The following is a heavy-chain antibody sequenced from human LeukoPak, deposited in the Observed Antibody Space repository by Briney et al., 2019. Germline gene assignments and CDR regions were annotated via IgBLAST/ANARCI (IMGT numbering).Heavy chain of an antibody. J-gene: IGHJ6*03. CDR3: ARDQGRISLGYYYYYMDV. CDR1: GFTVSSNY. V-gene: IGHV3-66*02. D-gene: IGHD3-16*01. CDR2: IYSGGST. Sequence: GGSLRLSCAASGFTVSSNYMSWVRQAPGKGLEWVSVIYSGGSTYYADSVKGRFTISRDNSKNTLYLQMNSLRAEDTAVYYCARDQGRISLGYYYYYMDVWGKGTTVTVSS.